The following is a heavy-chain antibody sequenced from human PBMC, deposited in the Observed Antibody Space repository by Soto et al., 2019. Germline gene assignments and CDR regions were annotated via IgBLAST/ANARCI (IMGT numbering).Heavy chain of an antibody. Sequence: EASVNVSCKASGYTFTSYGIKWVRPAPGQGLERMGWNSVYNGMTNYAQKLQGRVTMTTDTCTSTAYMELRSLRSDDRAVYYCATDSYYDSSGYYPEPLYYLGQGTLVTVSS. CDR2: NSVYNGMT. CDR3: ATDSYYDSSGYYPEPLYY. J-gene: IGHJ4*02. CDR1: GYTFTSYG. V-gene: IGHV1-18*01. D-gene: IGHD3-22*01.